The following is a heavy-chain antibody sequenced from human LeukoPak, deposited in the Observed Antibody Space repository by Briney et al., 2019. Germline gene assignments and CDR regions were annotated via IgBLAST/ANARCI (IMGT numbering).Heavy chain of an antibody. V-gene: IGHV3-30*18. CDR1: GFTFSTYG. CDR3: AKDGDSKLHGYYFDY. D-gene: IGHD2-2*03. J-gene: IGHJ4*02. Sequence: GRSLRLPCAASGFTFSTYGMHWARQAPGKGLEWVAVDSVKGRFTISRDNSKNTLYLQMNSLRAEDTAVYYCAKDGDSKLHGYYFDYWGQGTLVTVSS.